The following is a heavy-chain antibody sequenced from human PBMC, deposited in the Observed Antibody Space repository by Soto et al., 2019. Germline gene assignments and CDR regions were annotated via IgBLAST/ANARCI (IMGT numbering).Heavy chain of an antibody. D-gene: IGHD1-1*01. CDR2: MNPNSGNT. Sequence: QVQLVQSGAEVKKPGASVKVSCKASGYTFTSYDINWVRPATGQGLEWMGWMNPNSGNTGYAQKFQGRVTMTRNTSISTADRERSSLRSEDTAVYYWARERTGTTSMDVWGQGTTVTVSS. V-gene: IGHV1-8*01. J-gene: IGHJ6*02. CDR3: ARERTGTTSMDV. CDR1: GYTFTSYD.